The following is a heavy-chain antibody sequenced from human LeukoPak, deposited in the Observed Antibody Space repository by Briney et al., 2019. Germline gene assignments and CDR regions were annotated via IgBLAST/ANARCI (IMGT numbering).Heavy chain of an antibody. CDR1: GFTFSSYA. J-gene: IGHJ3*02. CDR3: ARDGGRGESAFDI. CDR2: ISSNGGST. D-gene: IGHD3-16*01. V-gene: IGHV3-64*01. Sequence: GGSLRLSCAASGFTFSSYAMHWVRQAPGKGLEYVSAISSNGGSTYYANSVKGRFTISRDNSKNTLYLQMGSLRAEDMAVYYCARDGGRGESAFDIWGQGTMVTVSS.